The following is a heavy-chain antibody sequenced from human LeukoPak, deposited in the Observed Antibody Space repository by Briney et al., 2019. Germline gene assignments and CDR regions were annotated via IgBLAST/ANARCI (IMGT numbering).Heavy chain of an antibody. CDR2: IIPIFGTA. Sequence: ASVKVSCKASGGTLSSYAISWVRQAPGQGLEWMGGIIPIFGTANYAQKFQGRVTITADESTSTAYMELSSLRSEDTAVYYCARNDYSPYYYYYGMDVWGQGTTVTVSS. V-gene: IGHV1-69*13. D-gene: IGHD4-11*01. CDR1: GGTLSSYA. CDR3: ARNDYSPYYYYYGMDV. J-gene: IGHJ6*02.